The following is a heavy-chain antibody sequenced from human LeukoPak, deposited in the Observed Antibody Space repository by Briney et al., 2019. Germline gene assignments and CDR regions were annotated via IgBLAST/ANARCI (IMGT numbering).Heavy chain of an antibody. CDR3: AKQVSGVWFGELDYYFDY. J-gene: IGHJ4*02. CDR2: ISGSGGST. D-gene: IGHD3-10*01. CDR1: GFTFSSYA. Sequence: GGSLRLSCAASGFTFSSYAMSWVRQAPGKGLEWVSAISGSGGSTYHADSVKGRFTISRDNSKNTLYLQMNSLRAEDTAVYYCAKQVSGVWFGELDYYFDYWGQGTLVTVSS. V-gene: IGHV3-23*01.